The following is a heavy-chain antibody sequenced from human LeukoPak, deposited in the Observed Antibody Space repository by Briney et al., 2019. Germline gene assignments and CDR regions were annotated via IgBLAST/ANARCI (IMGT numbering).Heavy chain of an antibody. V-gene: IGHV4-39*01. J-gene: IGHJ3*02. CDR1: GGSISSSRYY. CDR3: ARLGGYSYGYSGAFDI. Sequence: SETLSLTCTVSGGSISSSRYYWGWIRQPPGKGLEWIGSIYYTGSTYYNPSLRSRVSISVDTPKNQFTLKLSSVTAADTAVYNCARLGGYSYGYSGAFDIWGQGTMVSVSS. D-gene: IGHD5-18*01. CDR2: IYYTGST.